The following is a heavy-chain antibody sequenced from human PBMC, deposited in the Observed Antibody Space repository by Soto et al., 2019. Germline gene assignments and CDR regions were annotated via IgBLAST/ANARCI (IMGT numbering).Heavy chain of an antibody. V-gene: IGHV1-18*01. J-gene: IGHJ5*02. CDR1: GYRMTIDV. CDR3: ARGALRAATEGYWFGT. CDR2: ISAYNGNT. Sequence: PLKVDCKASGYRMTIDVISCRRKTTGQGLEWMGWISAYNGNTNYAQKLQGRVTMTTDTSTSTAYMELRSLSSDDTAVYFCARGALRAATEGYWFGTWGQGTLVTVSS. D-gene: IGHD2-15*01.